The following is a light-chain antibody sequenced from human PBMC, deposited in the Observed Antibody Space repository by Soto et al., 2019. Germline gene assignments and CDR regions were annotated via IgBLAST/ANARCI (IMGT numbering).Light chain of an antibody. CDR1: QSIGRW. Sequence: DIQMTQSPSTLSASVGDRITITCRASQSIGRWLAWYQEKPGKAPKLLIYDASSLESGVPSRFSGSVSGTEFTLTISSLQPDDFATYYCQQYNGYYRTFGQGTKLEIK. CDR3: QQYNGYYRT. J-gene: IGKJ2*01. V-gene: IGKV1-5*01. CDR2: DAS.